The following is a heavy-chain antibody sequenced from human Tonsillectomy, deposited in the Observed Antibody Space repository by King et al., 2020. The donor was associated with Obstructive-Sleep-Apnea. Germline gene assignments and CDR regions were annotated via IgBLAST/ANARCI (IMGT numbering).Heavy chain of an antibody. Sequence: VQLVESGGGLVQPGGSLRLSCAASGFTFSSYAMSWVRQAPGKGLEWVSAISGSGGSTYYARSVKGRFTISRDNSKNTLYLQMNSLRAEDTAVYYCAKDSLDIVVVPAAPENLLYAFDIWGQGTMVTVSS. J-gene: IGHJ3*02. CDR1: GFTFSSYA. V-gene: IGHV3-23*04. CDR3: AKDSLDIVVVPAAPENLLYAFDI. CDR2: ISGSGGST. D-gene: IGHD2-2*03.